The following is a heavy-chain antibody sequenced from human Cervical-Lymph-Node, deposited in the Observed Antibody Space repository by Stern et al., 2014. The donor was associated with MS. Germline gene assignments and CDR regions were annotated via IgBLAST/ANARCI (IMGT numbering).Heavy chain of an antibody. D-gene: IGHD1-14*01. CDR2: INPNSGET. CDR3: ARVTRHFENRLYFGMDV. Sequence: QVQLVQSAAEVKKPGASVKVSCEASGYTFNAYYIHWVRQAPGRGLEWMGRINPNSGETKYAQKFQGRVNMTRDTSNKAYMELSRVTSDDTAVFYCARVTRHFENRLYFGMDVWGQGTTVTVSS. J-gene: IGHJ6*02. CDR1: GYTFNAYY. V-gene: IGHV1-2*06.